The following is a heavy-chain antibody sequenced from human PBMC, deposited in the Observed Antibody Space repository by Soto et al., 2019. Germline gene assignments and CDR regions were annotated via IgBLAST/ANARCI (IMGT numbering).Heavy chain of an antibody. Sequence: EVQMLESGGDVVQPGGSLRLSCVGSGFTFSNYAMTWVRQAPGKGLEWVSGIGASGLSTYYTVSVKGRFTISRANSKNTVYLQMNSLRVEDTAVYYCAKSLGGWLTTPESDYWGQGILVTV. CDR2: IGASGLST. V-gene: IGHV3-23*01. J-gene: IGHJ4*02. CDR3: AKSLGGWLTTPESDY. CDR1: GFTFSNYA. D-gene: IGHD2-15*01.